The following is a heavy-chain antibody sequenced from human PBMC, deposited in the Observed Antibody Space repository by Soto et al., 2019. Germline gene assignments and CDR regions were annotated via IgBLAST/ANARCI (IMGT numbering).Heavy chain of an antibody. CDR1: GYSFTSYW. Sequence: GESLKISCKGSGYSFTSYWISWVRQMPGKGLEWMGRIDPSDSYTNYSPSFQGHVTISADKSISTAYLQWSSLKASDTAMYHCARHPGGIADSVASYYGMDVWGQGPTVTVYS. D-gene: IGHD6-13*01. CDR3: ARHPGGIADSVASYYGMDV. J-gene: IGHJ6*02. V-gene: IGHV5-10-1*01. CDR2: IDPSDSYT.